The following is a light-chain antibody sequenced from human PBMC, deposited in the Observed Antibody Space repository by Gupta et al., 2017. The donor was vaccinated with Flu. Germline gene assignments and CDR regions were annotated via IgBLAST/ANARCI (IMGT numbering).Light chain of an antibody. CDR1: PSIDSKY. Sequence: EVVLTPSPGTLSLSLGVTATLSCRASPSIDSKYLAWYQQKRGLAPRLLIFGASSRAIDIPDRFTGSGSGTDFTLTIDRLEPEDFAVYYCQYYGTSLYTFGQGTKLEI. CDR2: GAS. J-gene: IGKJ2*01. V-gene: IGKV3-20*01. CDR3: QYYGTSLYT.